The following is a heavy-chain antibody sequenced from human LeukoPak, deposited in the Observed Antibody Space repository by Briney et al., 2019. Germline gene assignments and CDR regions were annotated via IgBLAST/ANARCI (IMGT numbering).Heavy chain of an antibody. Sequence: PSETLSLTCTVSGGSVSSGSYYWSWIRQPPGKGLEWIGYIYYSGSTNYNPSLKSRVTISVDTPKNQFSLKLSSVTAADTAVYYCARKPVYYYYGMDVWGQGTTVTVSS. CDR3: ARKPVYYYYGMDV. J-gene: IGHJ6*02. V-gene: IGHV4-61*01. CDR1: GGSVSSGSYY. CDR2: IYYSGST.